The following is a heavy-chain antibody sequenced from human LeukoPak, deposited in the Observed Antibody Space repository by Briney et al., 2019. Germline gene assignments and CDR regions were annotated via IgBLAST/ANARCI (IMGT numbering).Heavy chain of an antibody. D-gene: IGHD5-18*01. Sequence: PSETLSLTCTVSGGSISSYYWSWIRQPPGKGLEWIGYIYYSGSTNYNPSLKSRVTISVDTSKNQFSLKLSSVTAADTAVYYCARVPRGYSYGYDYWGQGTLVTVSS. CDR1: GGSISSYY. V-gene: IGHV4-59*01. J-gene: IGHJ4*02. CDR3: ARVPRGYSYGYDY. CDR2: IYYSGST.